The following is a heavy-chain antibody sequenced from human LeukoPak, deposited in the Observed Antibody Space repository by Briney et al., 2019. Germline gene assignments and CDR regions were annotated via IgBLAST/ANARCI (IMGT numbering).Heavy chain of an antibody. D-gene: IGHD2-2*01. CDR1: GFTFDDYA. J-gene: IGHJ5*02. V-gene: IGHV3-9*01. Sequence: PGGSLRLSCAASGFTFDDYAMHWARQAPGKGLEWVSGISWNSGSIVYADSVRGRFTISRDNAKNSLYLQMNSLRAEDTALYYCATGCSTTSCYRAFDPWGQGTLVTVSS. CDR2: ISWNSGSI. CDR3: ATGCSTTSCYRAFDP.